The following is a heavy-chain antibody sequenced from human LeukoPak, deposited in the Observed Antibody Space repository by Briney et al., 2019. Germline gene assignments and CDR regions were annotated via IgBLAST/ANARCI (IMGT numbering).Heavy chain of an antibody. CDR2: IYYSGST. J-gene: IGHJ3*02. D-gene: IGHD6-13*01. Sequence: SETLSLTCTVSGGSISSYYWSWIRQPPGKGLEWIGYIYYSGSTNYNPSLKSRVTISVDTSKNQFSLKLSSVTAAVTAVYYCARGPYSSSWAFDIWGQGTMVTVSS. CDR1: GGSISSYY. CDR3: ARGPYSSSWAFDI. V-gene: IGHV4-59*08.